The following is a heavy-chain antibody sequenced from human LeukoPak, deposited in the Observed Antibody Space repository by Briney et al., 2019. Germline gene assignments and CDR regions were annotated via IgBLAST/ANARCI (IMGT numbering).Heavy chain of an antibody. V-gene: IGHV3-23*01. CDR1: GFTFSSYA. D-gene: IGHD3-10*01. CDR2: ISGSGGST. Sequence: GGSLRLSCAASGFTFSSYAMSWVRQAPGKGLEWVSAISGSGGSTYYADSVKGRFTISRDNSKNTLYLQTNSLRAEDTAVYCCAKDRGNYYGSGMNWFDPWGQGTLVTVSS. CDR3: AKDRGNYYGSGMNWFDP. J-gene: IGHJ5*02.